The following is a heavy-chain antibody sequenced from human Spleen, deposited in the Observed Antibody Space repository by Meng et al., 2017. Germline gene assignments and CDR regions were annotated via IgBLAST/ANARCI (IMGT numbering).Heavy chain of an antibody. J-gene: IGHJ4*02. D-gene: IGHD3-10*01. CDR3: VRVSDDYNDSRRYFDF. V-gene: IGHV4-38-2*02. Sequence: GSLRLSCPVSGYSISRGYYWGWIRQPPGKGREWIGTVYHSRSTYYKPSLKSRVIISIDTSKSQFSLKLYSVNAADTAVYYCVRVSDDYNDSRRYFDFWGPGTLVTVSS. CDR2: VYHSRST. CDR1: GYSISRGYY.